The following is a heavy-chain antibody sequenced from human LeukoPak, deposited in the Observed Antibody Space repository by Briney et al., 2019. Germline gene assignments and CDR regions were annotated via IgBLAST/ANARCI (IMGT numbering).Heavy chain of an antibody. CDR3: ARSRGYSYGTTFLDY. D-gene: IGHD5-18*01. V-gene: IGHV4-59*08. CDR1: GGSISTYY. CDR2: IYYSGSI. J-gene: IGHJ4*02. Sequence: SETLSLTCTVSGGSISTYYRSWIRQPPGKGLEWIGYIYYSGSINYNPSLKSRVTISVDTSKNQFSLKLSSVAAADTAVYYCARSRGYSYGTTFLDYWGQGTLVTVSS.